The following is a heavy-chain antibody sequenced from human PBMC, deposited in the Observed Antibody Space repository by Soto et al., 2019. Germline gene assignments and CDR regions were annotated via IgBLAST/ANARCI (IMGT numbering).Heavy chain of an antibody. V-gene: IGHV3-30*18. J-gene: IGHJ3*02. CDR2: ISYDGSNN. Sequence: QVQLVESGGGLVQPARYLRLSCAASGFTFRSYGMHCFRQAPVKGLEWWAGISYDGSNNYYADSVKGRFTISRDNSKNTLYLQMNSLRAEDTSVYYCAKDRSRGALDIWGQGTMGTVSS. CDR1: GFTFRSYG. CDR3: AKDRSRGALDI.